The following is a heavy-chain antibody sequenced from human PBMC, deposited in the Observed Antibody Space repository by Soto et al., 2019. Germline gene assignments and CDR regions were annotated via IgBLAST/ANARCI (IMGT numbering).Heavy chain of an antibody. Sequence: ASVKVSCKASGATFTSSTVNWVRQARGQPPEWIGWILVGSGQTNSAQKFQGRVAITRDMSTYTAYLELNSLRSDDSAVYYCAAISSGYYRVFDYWGQGTPVTVSS. D-gene: IGHD3-22*01. J-gene: IGHJ4*02. V-gene: IGHV1-58*01. CDR3: AAISSGYYRVFDY. CDR1: GATFTSST. CDR2: ILVGSGQT.